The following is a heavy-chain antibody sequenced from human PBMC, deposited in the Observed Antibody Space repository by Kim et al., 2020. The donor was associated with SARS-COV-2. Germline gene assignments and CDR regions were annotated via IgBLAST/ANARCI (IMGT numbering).Heavy chain of an antibody. J-gene: IGHJ5*02. D-gene: IGHD3-10*01. CDR3: ATGADGSGSYWFDP. Sequence: SQKFQGRGTITRDPSASTAYMELSSLRSEDTAVYYCATGADGSGSYWFDPWGQGTLVTVSS. V-gene: IGHV1-3*01.